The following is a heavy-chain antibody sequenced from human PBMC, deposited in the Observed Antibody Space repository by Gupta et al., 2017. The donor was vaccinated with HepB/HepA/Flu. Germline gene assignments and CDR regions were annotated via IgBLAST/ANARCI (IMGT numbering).Heavy chain of an antibody. CDR2: INHTGST. CDR3: ARGGFNYYYYMDV. Sequence: QVQLQQWGAGLLKPSETLSLTCAVYGGSFSGYYWSWIRQPPEKGLEWIGEINHTGSTNYNPSLKSRVSISADTSKSQFSLKLTSVTAADTAVYYCARGGFNYYYYMDVGGKGTTVTVSS. J-gene: IGHJ6*03. V-gene: IGHV4-34*01. CDR1: GGSFSGYY.